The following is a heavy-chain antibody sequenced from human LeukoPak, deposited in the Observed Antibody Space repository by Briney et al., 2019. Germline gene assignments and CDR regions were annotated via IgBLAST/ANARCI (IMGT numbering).Heavy chain of an antibody. Sequence: GGSLRLSCAASGFTFSSYSMNWVRQAPGKGLEWVSSISSSSSYIYYADSVKGRFTISRDNAKNSLYPQMNSLRAEDTAVYYCARDRDYDYFDYWGQGTLVTVSS. J-gene: IGHJ4*02. CDR1: GFTFSSYS. CDR2: ISSSSSYI. V-gene: IGHV3-21*01. D-gene: IGHD4-17*01. CDR3: ARDRDYDYFDY.